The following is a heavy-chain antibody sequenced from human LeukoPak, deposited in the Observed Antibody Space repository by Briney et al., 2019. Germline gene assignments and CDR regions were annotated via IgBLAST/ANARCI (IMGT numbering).Heavy chain of an antibody. CDR2: IIPIFGTA. CDR1: GGTFSSYA. V-gene: IGHV1-69*13. CDR3: ARERNRWELESDAFDI. Sequence: SVKVSCKASGGTFSSYAISWVRQAPGQGLEWMGGIIPIFGTANYAQKFQGRVTITADESTSTAYMELSSLRSEDTAVYYCARERNRWELESDAFDIWGQGTMVTVSS. J-gene: IGHJ3*02. D-gene: IGHD1-26*01.